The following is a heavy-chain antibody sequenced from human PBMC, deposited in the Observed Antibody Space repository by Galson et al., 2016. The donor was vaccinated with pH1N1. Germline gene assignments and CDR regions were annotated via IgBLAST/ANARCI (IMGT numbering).Heavy chain of an antibody. D-gene: IGHD6-19*01. CDR3: ARAMAGPDSY. CDR2: IKQDGSEI. V-gene: IGHV3-7*03. J-gene: IGHJ4*02. Sequence: SLRLSCAASGFTFSSYWMNWVRQAPGKGLEWVASIKQDGSEIYYVDSVKGRFTISRDNAKNSQYLQMNSLRAEDTAVYYCARAMAGPDSYWGQGTLVTVSS. CDR1: GFTFSSYW.